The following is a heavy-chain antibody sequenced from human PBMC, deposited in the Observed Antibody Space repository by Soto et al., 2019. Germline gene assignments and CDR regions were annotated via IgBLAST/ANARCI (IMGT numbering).Heavy chain of an antibody. V-gene: IGHV1-2*04. CDR1: GYTFTGYY. CDR2: INPNSGGT. CDR3: ARNRGIGQTGGYDY. D-gene: IGHD3-16*01. J-gene: IGHJ4*02. Sequence: ASVKVSCKASGYTFTGYYMHWVRQAPGQGLEWMGWINPNSGGTNYAQKFQGWVTMTRDTSISTAYMELSRLRSDDTAVYYCARNRGIGQTGGYDYWGQGTLVTVSS.